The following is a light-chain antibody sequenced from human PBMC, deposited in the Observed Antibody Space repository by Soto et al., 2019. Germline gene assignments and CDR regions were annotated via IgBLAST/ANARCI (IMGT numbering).Light chain of an antibody. CDR3: HQYHSFFNYT. CDR1: QSISGW. V-gene: IGKV1-5*03. J-gene: IGKJ2*01. Sequence: DIQMTQSPSTLSASVGDRVTITCRASQSISGWLAWYQQKPGKAPKLLIYKTSTLDSGVPSRFSGSGSGTEFTLTISSLQPDDFATYYGHQYHSFFNYTFGQGTKLDIK. CDR2: KTS.